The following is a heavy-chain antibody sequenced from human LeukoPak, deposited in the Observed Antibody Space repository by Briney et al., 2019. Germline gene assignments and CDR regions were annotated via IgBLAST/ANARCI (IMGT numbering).Heavy chain of an antibody. Sequence: SGGSLRLSCAASGFTFSSYAMHWVRQAPGKGLEYVSAISSNGGSTYYANSVKGRFTISRDNSKNTLYLQTGSLRAEDMAVYYCARAMIGRGYSSSWTPNDAFDIWGQGTMVTVSS. CDR2: ISSNGGST. D-gene: IGHD6-13*01. CDR1: GFTFSSYA. V-gene: IGHV3-64*01. J-gene: IGHJ3*02. CDR3: ARAMIGRGYSSSWTPNDAFDI.